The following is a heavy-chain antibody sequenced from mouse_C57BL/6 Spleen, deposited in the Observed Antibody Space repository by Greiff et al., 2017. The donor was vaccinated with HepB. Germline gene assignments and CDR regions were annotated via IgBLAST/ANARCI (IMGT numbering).Heavy chain of an antibody. CDR2: INPNNGGT. D-gene: IGHD1-1*01. Sequence: EVQLQQSGPELVKPGASVKISCKASGYTFTDYYMNWVKQSHGKSLEWIGDINPNNGGTSYNQKFKGKATLTVDKSSSTAYMELRSLTSEDSAVYYCARSWVLLRDYFDYWGQGTTLTVSS. J-gene: IGHJ2*01. CDR1: GYTFTDYY. V-gene: IGHV1-26*01. CDR3: ARSWVLLRDYFDY.